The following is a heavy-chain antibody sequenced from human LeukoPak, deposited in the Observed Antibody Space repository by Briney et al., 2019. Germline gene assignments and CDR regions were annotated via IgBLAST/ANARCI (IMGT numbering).Heavy chain of an antibody. CDR1: GYTFTSYY. V-gene: IGHV1-46*01. J-gene: IGHJ1*01. CDR2: INPSGGST. CDR3: ARVGYYDSSGYYEYFQR. D-gene: IGHD3-22*01. Sequence: ASVKVTCKASGYTFTSYYMHWVRQAPGQGLEWMGIINPSGGSTSYAQKFQGRVTMTRDTSTSTVYMELSSLRSEDTAVYYCARVGYYDSSGYYEYFQRWGQGTQVTVSS.